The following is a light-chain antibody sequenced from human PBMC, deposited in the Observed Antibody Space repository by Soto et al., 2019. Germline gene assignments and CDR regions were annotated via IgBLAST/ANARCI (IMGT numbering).Light chain of an antibody. Sequence: EKVMTQSPATLSVSPGESATLSCRASQSVDSHLAWYQQKPGQPPRLLIYGASNRATGVPARFAGSGSGTEFTLTITSLQSEDFAVYYCSHYGTSVPYTFGQGTKLEIK. CDR3: SHYGTSVPYT. CDR2: GAS. V-gene: IGKV3-15*01. CDR1: QSVDSH. J-gene: IGKJ2*01.